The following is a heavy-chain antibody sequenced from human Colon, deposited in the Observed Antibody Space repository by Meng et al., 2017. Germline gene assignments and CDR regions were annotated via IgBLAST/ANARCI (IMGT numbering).Heavy chain of an antibody. J-gene: IGHJ4*02. D-gene: IGHD6-19*01. CDR2: IDLSGKT. CDR1: GVSITRSNW. CDR3: ARHLGWEFDY. Sequence: QAQLSGSGPGRGTPSGTLSLPVAVSGVSITRSNWWSLVRQAPGKGMEWIGQIDLSGKTDYNPSLKSRVTISLDKSMNQLFLEVYFVTAADTAIYYCARHLGWEFDYWGPGNLVTVSS. V-gene: IGHV4-4*02.